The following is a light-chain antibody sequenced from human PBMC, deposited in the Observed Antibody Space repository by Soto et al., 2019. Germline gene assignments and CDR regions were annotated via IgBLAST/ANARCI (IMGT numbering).Light chain of an antibody. CDR2: RNN. V-gene: IGLV1-47*01. CDR3: AAWDASLSGRV. CDR1: SSNIGSNY. Sequence: QPVLTQPPSASGTPGQRVTISCSGSSSNIGSNYVYWYQQLPGTAPKLLIYRNNQRPSGVPDRFSGSKSGTSASLAISGLRSEDEADYYCAAWDASLSGRVFGGGTKLTVL. J-gene: IGLJ3*02.